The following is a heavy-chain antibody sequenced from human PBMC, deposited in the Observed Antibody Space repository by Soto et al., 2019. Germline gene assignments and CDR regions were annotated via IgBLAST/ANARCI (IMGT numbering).Heavy chain of an antibody. Sequence: SETLSLTCTVSGGSISSYYWSWIRQPPGKGLERIGYIYYSGSTNYNPSLKSRVTISVDTSKNQFSLKLSSVTAADTAVYYCARVSTPYYYGSGSSTPVMDVWGQGTTVTVSS. D-gene: IGHD3-10*01. V-gene: IGHV4-59*01. J-gene: IGHJ6*02. CDR2: IYYSGST. CDR1: GGSISSYY. CDR3: ARVSTPYYYGSGSSTPVMDV.